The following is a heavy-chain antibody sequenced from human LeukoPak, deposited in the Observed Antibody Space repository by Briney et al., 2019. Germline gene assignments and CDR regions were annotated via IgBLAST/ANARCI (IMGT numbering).Heavy chain of an antibody. D-gene: IGHD2-2*01. CDR1: GFTFSSYG. J-gene: IGHJ5*02. CDR3: ARRLPLFGYCSSTSCYGWFDP. Sequence: GGSLRLSCAASGFTFSSYGMHWVRQAPGKGLEWVAVISYDGSNKYYADSVKGRFTISRDNSKNTLYLQMNSLRAEDTAVYYCARRLPLFGYCSSTSCYGWFDPWGQGTLVTVSS. CDR2: ISYDGSNK. V-gene: IGHV3-30*03.